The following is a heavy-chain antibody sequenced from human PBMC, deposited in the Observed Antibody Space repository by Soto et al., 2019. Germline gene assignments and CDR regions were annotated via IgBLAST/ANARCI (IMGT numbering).Heavy chain of an antibody. V-gene: IGHV3-21*01. Sequence: LRLSCAASVFTFSSYSMNWVRQAPVKGLEWVSSISRDSSYIYYADSLKGRFTISRDNAKSSLFLQMLSLRAEDTAVYYCARDPGIAARLNWFDPWGQGTLVTVSS. CDR2: ISRDSSYI. CDR1: VFTFSSYS. J-gene: IGHJ5*02. CDR3: ARDPGIAARLNWFDP. D-gene: IGHD6-6*01.